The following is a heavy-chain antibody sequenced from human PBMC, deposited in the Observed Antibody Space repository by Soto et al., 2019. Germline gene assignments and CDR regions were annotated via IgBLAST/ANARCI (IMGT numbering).Heavy chain of an antibody. D-gene: IGHD3-3*01. V-gene: IGHV1-8*01. CDR2: MNPNSGNT. Sequence: ASVKVSCKASGYTFTSYDINWVRQATGQGLEWMGWMNPNSGNTGYAQKFQGRVTMTRNTSISTAYMELSSLRSEDTAVYYCARVPYYDFWSGYPKNWFDPWGQGTRVTVAS. CDR1: GYTFTSYD. CDR3: ARVPYYDFWSGYPKNWFDP. J-gene: IGHJ5*02.